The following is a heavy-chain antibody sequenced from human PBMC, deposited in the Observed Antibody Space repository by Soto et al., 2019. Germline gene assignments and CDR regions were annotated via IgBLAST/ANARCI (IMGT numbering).Heavy chain of an antibody. CDR3: AKDQFASSGWSDY. Sequence: PGGSLRISCAASGFTFSSYGMHWVRQAPGKGLEWVAVISYDGSNKYYADSVKGRFTISRDNSKNTLYLQMNSLRAEDTAVYYCAKDQFASSGWSDYWGQGTLVTVSS. V-gene: IGHV3-30*18. CDR2: ISYDGSNK. CDR1: GFTFSSYG. J-gene: IGHJ4*02. D-gene: IGHD6-19*01.